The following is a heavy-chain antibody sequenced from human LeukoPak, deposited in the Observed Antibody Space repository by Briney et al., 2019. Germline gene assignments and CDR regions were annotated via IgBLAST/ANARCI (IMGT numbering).Heavy chain of an antibody. V-gene: IGHV3-23*01. D-gene: IGHD6-19*01. J-gene: IGHJ4*02. CDR3: VSSSSGWYRFQY. Sequence: KAGGSLRLSCAASGFTFSNYAMSWVRQAPGKGLEWVSAISGSGSNTYYADSVKGRFTISRDNSRSTLYLQMNSLRAEDTAVYYCVSSSSGWYRFQYWGQGTLVTVSS. CDR2: ISGSGSNT. CDR1: GFTFSNYA.